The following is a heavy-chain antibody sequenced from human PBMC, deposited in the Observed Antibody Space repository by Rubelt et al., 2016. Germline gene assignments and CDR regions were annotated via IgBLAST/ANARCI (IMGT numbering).Heavy chain of an antibody. CDR3: ARVPAYYYYGMDI. J-gene: IGHJ6*02. V-gene: IGHV4-34*01. CDR2: INHRGST. CDR1: GGSFSGYY. Sequence: QVQLQQWGAGLLKPSETLSLTCAVYGGSFSGYYWSWIRQPPGKGLEWIGEINHRGSTNYNPPLKSRGTRSVDTSKNQFSLKLSSVTAADTAVYYCARVPAYYYYGMDIWGQGTTVTVSS.